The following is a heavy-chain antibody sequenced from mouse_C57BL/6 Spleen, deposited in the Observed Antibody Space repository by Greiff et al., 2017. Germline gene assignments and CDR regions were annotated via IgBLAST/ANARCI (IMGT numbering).Heavy chain of an antibody. V-gene: IGHV1-55*01. D-gene: IGHD1-1*01. CDR2: IYPGSGST. CDR3: ARGDYYYCSSPWFAY. CDR1: GYTFTSYW. Sequence: VQLQQSGAELVKPGASVRMSCKASGYTFTSYWITWVKQRPGQGLEWIGDIYPGSGSTNSNEKLTSKAPLTVDTSSSAAYMQLSSLTSEDSAVYYCARGDYYYCSSPWFAYWGQGTLVTVSA. J-gene: IGHJ3*01.